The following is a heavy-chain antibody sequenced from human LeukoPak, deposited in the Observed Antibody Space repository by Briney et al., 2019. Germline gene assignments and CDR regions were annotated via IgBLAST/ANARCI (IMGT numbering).Heavy chain of an antibody. D-gene: IGHD2-2*01. J-gene: IGHJ3*02. Sequence: GALVKVSCKASGYTFTSYGISWVRQAPGQGLEWMGWIGAYNGNTNYAQKLQGRVTMTTDTSTSTAYMELRSLRSDDTAVYYCARAVPAAMHGAFDIWGQGTMVTVSS. CDR2: IGAYNGNT. CDR1: GYTFTSYG. V-gene: IGHV1-18*04. CDR3: ARAVPAAMHGAFDI.